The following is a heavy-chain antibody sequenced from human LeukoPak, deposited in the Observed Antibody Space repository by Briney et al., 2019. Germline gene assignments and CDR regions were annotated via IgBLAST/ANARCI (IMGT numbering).Heavy chain of an antibody. CDR3: AREGYSYGGLDAFDI. Sequence: GGSLRLSCAASGFTFSNYWMHWVRQVPGKGLVWVSLINRDGSTTNYADSVKGRFTISRDNAKNMLYLQMNSLRAEDTAVYYCAREGYSYGGLDAFDIWGQGTMVTVSS. V-gene: IGHV3-74*01. CDR2: INRDGSTT. D-gene: IGHD5-18*01. J-gene: IGHJ3*02. CDR1: GFTFSNYW.